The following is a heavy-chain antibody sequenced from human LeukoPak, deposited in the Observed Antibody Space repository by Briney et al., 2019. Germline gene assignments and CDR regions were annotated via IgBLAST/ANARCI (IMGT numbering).Heavy chain of an antibody. CDR2: IYPGDSDT. CDR3: ARSHIVVVPAASEVYGAFDI. J-gene: IGHJ3*02. Sequence: GESLKISCKGSGYSFTSYWIGWVRQMPGKGLEWMGIIYPGDSDTRYSPSFQGQVTISADKSISTAYLQWSSLKASDTAMNYCARSHIVVVPAASEVYGAFDIWGQGTMVTVSS. CDR1: GYSFTSYW. V-gene: IGHV5-51*01. D-gene: IGHD2-2*01.